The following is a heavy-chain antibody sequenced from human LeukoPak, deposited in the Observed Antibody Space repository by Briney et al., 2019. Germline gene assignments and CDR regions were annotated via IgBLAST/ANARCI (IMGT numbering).Heavy chain of an antibody. D-gene: IGHD2-2*02. J-gene: IGHJ3*02. Sequence: SETLSLTCTVSGGSISSYYWSWIRQPPGKGLEWIGSIYYSGSTYYNPSLKSRVTISVDTSKNQFSLKLSPVTAADTAVYYCARHYLSCCYTIDAFDIWGQGTMVTVSS. V-gene: IGHV4-39*01. CDR2: IYYSGST. CDR1: GGSISSYY. CDR3: ARHYLSCCYTIDAFDI.